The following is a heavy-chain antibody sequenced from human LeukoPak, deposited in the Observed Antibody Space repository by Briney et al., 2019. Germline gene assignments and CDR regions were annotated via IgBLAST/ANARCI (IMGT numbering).Heavy chain of an antibody. V-gene: IGHV3-23*01. D-gene: IGHD1-26*01. J-gene: IGHJ5*02. Sequence: PGGSLRLSCAASGFNFSNYAMSWVRQAPGKGLEWVSSISLSGGYTYYADSMKGRFTISRDNSKNTLYLQMNSLRAEDMALYYSAKDIRDSGNYGWFVPWGQGTLVTVSS. CDR2: ISLSGGYT. CDR3: AKDIRDSGNYGWFVP. CDR1: GFNFSNYA.